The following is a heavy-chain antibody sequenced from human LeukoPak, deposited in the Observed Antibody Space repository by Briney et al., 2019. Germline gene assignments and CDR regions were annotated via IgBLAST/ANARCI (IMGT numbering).Heavy chain of an antibody. V-gene: IGHV3-30*18. CDR3: EKGGSCGGSCYYFDY. CDR1: GFTFSSYG. J-gene: IGHJ4*02. D-gene: IGHD2-15*01. Sequence: GGSLRLSCAASGFTFSSYGMHWVRQAPSKGLEWVAVISYDGSNKYYADSVKGRFTISRDNSKNTLYMQMNSLRAEDTAVYYCEKGGSCGGSCYYFDYWGQGTLVTVSS. CDR2: ISYDGSNK.